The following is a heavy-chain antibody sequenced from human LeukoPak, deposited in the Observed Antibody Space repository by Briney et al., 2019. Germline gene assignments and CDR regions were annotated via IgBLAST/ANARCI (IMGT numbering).Heavy chain of an antibody. CDR2: IYSGGST. CDR3: ARAAYCGGDCSYYYGMDV. CDR1: GFTFSDYY. J-gene: IGHJ6*02. D-gene: IGHD2-21*02. Sequence: PGGSLRLSCAASGFTFSDYYMSWIRQAPGKGLEWVSVIYSGGSTYYADSVKGRFTISRDNSKNTLYLQMNSLRAEDTALYYCARAAYCGGDCSYYYGMDVWGQGTTVTVSS. V-gene: IGHV3-66*01.